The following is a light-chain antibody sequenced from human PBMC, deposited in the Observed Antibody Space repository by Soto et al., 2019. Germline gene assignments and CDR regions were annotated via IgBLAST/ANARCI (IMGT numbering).Light chain of an antibody. CDR1: QRLVHSDGNTY. V-gene: IGKV2-24*01. CDR3: MQITQMPQT. Sequence: DIVMTQTPLSSPVTLGQPASISCRSSQRLVHSDGNTYLTWLQQRPGQPPRLLIYEISNRFSGVPDRFSGSGSGTDFTLKISRVEAEDVGIYYCMQITQMPQTFGQGTKLEIK. J-gene: IGKJ2*01. CDR2: EIS.